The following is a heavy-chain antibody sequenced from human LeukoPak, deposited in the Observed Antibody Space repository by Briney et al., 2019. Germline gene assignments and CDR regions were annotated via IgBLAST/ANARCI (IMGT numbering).Heavy chain of an antibody. Sequence: ASVKVSCKASGYTFTGYYMHWVRQAPGQGLEGMGWINPNSGGTNYAQKFQGRVTMTRDTSISTAYMELSRLRSDDTAVYYCASYGYCSSTSCRGAFDYWGQGTLVTVSS. CDR1: GYTFTGYY. V-gene: IGHV1-2*02. D-gene: IGHD2-2*01. CDR2: INPNSGGT. CDR3: ASYGYCSSTSCRGAFDY. J-gene: IGHJ4*02.